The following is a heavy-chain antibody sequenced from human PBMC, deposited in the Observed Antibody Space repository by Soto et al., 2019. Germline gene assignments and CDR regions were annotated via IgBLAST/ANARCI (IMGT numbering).Heavy chain of an antibody. Sequence: SETLSLTCAVSGGSISSSSWWSWVRQPPGKGLEWIGEIYHSGSTNYNPSLKSRVTISVDKSKNQFSLKLSSVTAADTAVYYCAREGKPSSYAVDYYYYYYGMDVWGQGTTVTVSS. J-gene: IGHJ6*02. CDR3: AREGKPSSYAVDYYYYYYGMDV. D-gene: IGHD2-2*01. CDR1: GGSISSSSW. V-gene: IGHV4-4*02. CDR2: IYHSGST.